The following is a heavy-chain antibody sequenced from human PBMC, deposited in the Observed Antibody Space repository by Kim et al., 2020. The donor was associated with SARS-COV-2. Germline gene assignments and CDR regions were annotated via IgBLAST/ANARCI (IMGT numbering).Heavy chain of an antibody. V-gene: IGHV3-30*04. D-gene: IGHD6-6*01. CDR1: GFTFSSYA. J-gene: IGHJ4*02. Sequence: GGSLRLSCAASGFTFSSYAMHWVRQAPGKGLEWVAVISYDGSNKYYADSMKGRFTISRDNSKNTLYLQMNSLRAEDTAVYYCARDRFRIAAPPAYWGQGTLVTVSS. CDR3: ARDRFRIAAPPAY. CDR2: ISYDGSNK.